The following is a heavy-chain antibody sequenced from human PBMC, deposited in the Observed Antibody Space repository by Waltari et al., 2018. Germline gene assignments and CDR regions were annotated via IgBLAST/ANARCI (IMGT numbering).Heavy chain of an antibody. CDR3: AGSLVAQSALDY. Sequence: QVQLVESGGGVVQAGRSLRLSCATSGFMFRGSPMSWVRQAPGKGLEWVAFFSNDGSTKYYGKSVKGRFTISRANSKNTLFLQMNNLRPEDTGVYFCAGSLVAQSALDYWGQGTLVTVSP. J-gene: IGHJ4*02. CDR2: FSNDGSTK. D-gene: IGHD2-21*01. CDR1: GFMFRGSP. V-gene: IGHV3-30-3*01.